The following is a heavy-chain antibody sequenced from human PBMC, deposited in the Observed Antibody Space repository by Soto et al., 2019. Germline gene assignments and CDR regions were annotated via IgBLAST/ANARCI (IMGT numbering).Heavy chain of an antibody. D-gene: IGHD6-13*01. J-gene: IGHJ6*02. CDR3: ARRKAAAGTFLSFYYYGMDV. CDR2: INHSGST. Sequence: RSLTCAVYGGSFSGYYWSWIRQPPGKGLGWIGEINHSGSTNYNPSLKSRVTISVDTSKNQFSLKLSSVTAADTAVYYCARRKAAAGTFLSFYYYGMDVWGRGTTVTVSS. CDR1: GGSFSGYY. V-gene: IGHV4-34*01.